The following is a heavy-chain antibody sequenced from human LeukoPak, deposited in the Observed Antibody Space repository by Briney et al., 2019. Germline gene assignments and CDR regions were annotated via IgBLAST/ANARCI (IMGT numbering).Heavy chain of an antibody. Sequence: ASVKVSCKASGYTFTSYGISWVRQAPGQGLEWMGWINPNSGGTNYAQKFQGRVTMTRDTSISTAYMELSRLRSDDTAVYYCARDRGREWELLRPDYFDYWGQGTLVTVVS. CDR2: INPNSGGT. V-gene: IGHV1-2*02. CDR3: ARDRGREWELLRPDYFDY. CDR1: GYTFTSYG. D-gene: IGHD1-26*01. J-gene: IGHJ4*02.